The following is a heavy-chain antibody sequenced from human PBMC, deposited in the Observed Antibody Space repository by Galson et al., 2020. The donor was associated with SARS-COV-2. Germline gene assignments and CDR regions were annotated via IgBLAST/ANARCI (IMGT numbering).Heavy chain of an antibody. V-gene: IGHV4-34*01. D-gene: IGHD2-2*01. J-gene: IGHJ6*03. Sequence: SETLSLTCAVYGGSSSGYYWSWIRQPPGKGLEWIGEINHSGSTNYNPSLKSRVTISVDTSKNQFSLKLSSVTAADTAVYYCARLGIVVVPAALGFGVYYYYYMDVWGKGTTVTVSS. CDR3: ARLGIVVVPAALGFGVYYYYYMDV. CDR1: GGSSSGYY. CDR2: INHSGST.